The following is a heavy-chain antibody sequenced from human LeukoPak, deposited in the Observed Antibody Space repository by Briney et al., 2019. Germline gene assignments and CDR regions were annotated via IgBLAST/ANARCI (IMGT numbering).Heavy chain of an antibody. CDR3: ARAILGYDSSGYSELDY. Sequence: ASVKVSCKASGYTFTSYAMNWVRQAPGQGLEWMGWINTNTGNPTYVQGFTGRFVFSLDTSVSTAYLQISSLKAEDTAVYYCARAILGYDSSGYSELDYWGQGTLVTVSS. CDR2: INTNTGNP. CDR1: GYTFTSYA. V-gene: IGHV7-4-1*02. D-gene: IGHD3-22*01. J-gene: IGHJ4*02.